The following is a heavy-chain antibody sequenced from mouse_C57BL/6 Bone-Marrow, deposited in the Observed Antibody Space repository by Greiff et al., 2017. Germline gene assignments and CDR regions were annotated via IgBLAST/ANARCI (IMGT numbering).Heavy chain of an antibody. Sequence: EVKLMESGAELVRPGASVKLSCTASGFNIKDDYMHWVKQRPEQGLEWIGWIDPENGDTEYASKFQGKATITADTSSNTAYLQLSSLTSEDTAVYYCRGLLWSLMDYWGQGTSVTVSS. V-gene: IGHV14-4*01. D-gene: IGHD2-1*01. CDR1: GFNIKDDY. J-gene: IGHJ4*01. CDR2: IDPENGDT. CDR3: RGLLWSLMDY.